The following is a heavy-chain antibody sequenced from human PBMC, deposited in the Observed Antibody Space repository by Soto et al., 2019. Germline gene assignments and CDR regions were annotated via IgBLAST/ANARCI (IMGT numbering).Heavy chain of an antibody. CDR2: IYHSGST. V-gene: IGHV4-31*03. Sequence: QVQLQESGPGLVKASQTLSLTCTVSGGSIRSGGYLWSWIRQHPVKGLEWIGYIYHSGSTYYNPSLKRRASMSVDTSKNQFSLELSSVTAADTAVYYWARDRAITTHNWCDPWGQGTLVTVSS. J-gene: IGHJ5*02. CDR3: ARDRAITTHNWCDP. CDR1: GGSIRSGGYL.